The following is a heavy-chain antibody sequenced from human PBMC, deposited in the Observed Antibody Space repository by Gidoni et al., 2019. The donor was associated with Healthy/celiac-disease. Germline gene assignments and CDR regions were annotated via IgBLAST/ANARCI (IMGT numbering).Heavy chain of an antibody. D-gene: IGHD6-19*01. CDR3: ARDSAPKNIAVARDYYYGMDV. Sequence: VKGRFTISRDNSKNTLYLQMNSLRAEDTAVYYCARDSAPKNIAVARDYYYGMDVWGQGTTVTVSS. V-gene: IGHV3-66*01. J-gene: IGHJ6*02.